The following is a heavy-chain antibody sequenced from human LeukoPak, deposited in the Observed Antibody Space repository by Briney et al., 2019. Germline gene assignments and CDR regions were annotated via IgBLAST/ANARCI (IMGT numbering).Heavy chain of an antibody. D-gene: IGHD6-13*01. Sequence: GGSLRLSCAASGFTFSSYSMNWVRQAPGKGLEWVSSISSSSSYIYYADSLKGRFTMSRDNAKNSLYLQMNSLRAEDTAVYYCAGVLEAASFDYWGRGTPVTVSS. CDR3: AGVLEAASFDY. CDR2: ISSSSSYI. J-gene: IGHJ4*02. CDR1: GFTFSSYS. V-gene: IGHV3-21*01.